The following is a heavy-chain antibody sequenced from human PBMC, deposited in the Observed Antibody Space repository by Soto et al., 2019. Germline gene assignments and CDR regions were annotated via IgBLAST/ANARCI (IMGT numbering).Heavy chain of an antibody. CDR2: IDWDDDK. CDR3: ARGAPSTGYYYYLDV. Sequence: SGPTLVNPTQTLTLTCTFSGFSLSTSGMCVSWIRQPPGKALEWLARIDWDDDKYYSTSLKTRLTISKDTSKNQVVLTMTNMDPVDTATYYCARGAPSTGYYYYLDVWGKATTVTVSS. CDR1: GFSLSTSGMC. V-gene: IGHV2-70*11. J-gene: IGHJ6*03.